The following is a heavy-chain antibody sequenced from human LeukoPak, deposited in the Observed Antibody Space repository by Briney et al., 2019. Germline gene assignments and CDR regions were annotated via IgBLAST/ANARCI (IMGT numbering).Heavy chain of an antibody. Sequence: PGGSLRLSCAASGFSFTTYWMSWVRQAQGKGLEWVANINQDGTEKYYVDSVKGRFTISRDNGKNSLYLQMNSLRVEDTAVYYCARVSISGYDNIHFDYWGQGTLVTVSS. CDR1: GFSFTTYW. J-gene: IGHJ4*02. CDR3: ARVSISGYDNIHFDY. V-gene: IGHV3-7*01. D-gene: IGHD5-12*01. CDR2: INQDGTEK.